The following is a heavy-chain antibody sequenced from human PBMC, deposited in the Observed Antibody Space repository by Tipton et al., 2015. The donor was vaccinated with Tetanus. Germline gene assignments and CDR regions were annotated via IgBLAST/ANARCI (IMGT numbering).Heavy chain of an antibody. D-gene: IGHD2-15*01. J-gene: IGHJ2*01. CDR3: ARRRSAVLGGSYHWYFDL. CDR2: VDPRDSGA. CDR1: GYNFSYYS. V-gene: IGHV5-51*01. Sequence: QLVQSGAEVRKPGESLKISCQGSGYNFSYYSIGWVRHMPGKGLEWMGIVDPRDSGATYGPSFQGQVTISTDKSISTAYVQWTSRHASDPAIYYCARRRSAVLGGSYHWYFDLWGRGTLVTVSS.